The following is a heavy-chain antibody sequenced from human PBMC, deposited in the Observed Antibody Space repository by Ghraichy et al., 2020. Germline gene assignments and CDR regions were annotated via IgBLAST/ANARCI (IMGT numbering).Heavy chain of an antibody. D-gene: IGHD6-13*01. Sequence: SETLTLTCTVSGGSISSYYWSWIRQPPGKGLEWIGYIYYSGSTNYNPSLKSRVTISVDTSKNQFSLKLSSVTAADTAVYYCARSSIAAATYYYYYGMDVWGQGTTVTVSS. CDR2: IYYSGST. CDR1: GGSISSYY. CDR3: ARSSIAAATYYYYYGMDV. J-gene: IGHJ6*02. V-gene: IGHV4-59*01.